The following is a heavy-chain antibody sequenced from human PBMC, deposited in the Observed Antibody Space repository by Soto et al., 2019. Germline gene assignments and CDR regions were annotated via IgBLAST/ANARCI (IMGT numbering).Heavy chain of an antibody. CDR3: ARSLGGSNVNFDY. V-gene: IGHV1-58*01. Sequence: ASVKVSCKASGFTFSSPAVQLVRQGRGQRLEWRGWIVVGSGNTSYAQKFQDRVTMTRNIATSTAYMELSSLRSEDTAVYYCARSLGGSNVNFDYWGQETLVTVSS. CDR1: GFTFSSPA. CDR2: IVVGSGNT. D-gene: IGHD3-10*01. J-gene: IGHJ4*02.